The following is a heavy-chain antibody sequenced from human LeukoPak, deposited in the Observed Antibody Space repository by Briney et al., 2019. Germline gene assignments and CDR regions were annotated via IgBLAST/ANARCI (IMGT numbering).Heavy chain of an antibody. CDR1: GFTFSNYG. CDR3: ARDRSTNAAPSLSY. D-gene: IGHD2-15*01. CDR2: ISSRGTSI. J-gene: IGHJ4*02. Sequence: GRSLRLSCAASGFTFSNYGMHWVRQAAGKGLNWVSYISSRGTSIYYADSVKGRFTISRDNAKNSLYLQMNSLRDEDTAVYYCARDRSTNAAPSLSYWGQGAQVTVSS. V-gene: IGHV3-48*02.